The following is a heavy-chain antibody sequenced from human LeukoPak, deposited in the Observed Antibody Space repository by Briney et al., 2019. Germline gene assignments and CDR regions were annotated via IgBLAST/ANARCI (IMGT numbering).Heavy chain of an antibody. J-gene: IGHJ3*01. CDR1: GYRFNAYW. CDR3: ARPNITSYYDSRGYDAFDV. CDR2: IYPDDSDT. V-gene: IGHV5-51*01. Sequence: GESLKISCKGSGYRFNAYWIAWVRQMPGKGLEWMGIIYPDDSDTRYSPSFQGQVTISADKSFRTAYLQWSSLKASGTAMYYCARPNITSYYDSRGYDAFDVWGQGTMVTVSS. D-gene: IGHD3-22*01.